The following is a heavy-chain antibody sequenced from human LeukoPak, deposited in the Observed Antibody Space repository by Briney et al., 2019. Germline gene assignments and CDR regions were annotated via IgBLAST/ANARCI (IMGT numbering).Heavy chain of an antibody. CDR2: VHYSGST. J-gene: IGHJ4*02. CDR1: GGSISSNNW. Sequence: SETLSLTCAVSGGSISSNNWWSWVRQPPGKGLEWIGYVHYSGSTKYNPSLKSRVTISVDTSKNQFSLKLSSVTAADTAVYYCARGRTGSYFAADYWGQGTLVTVSS. CDR3: ARGRTGSYFAADY. V-gene: IGHV4-4*02. D-gene: IGHD1-26*01.